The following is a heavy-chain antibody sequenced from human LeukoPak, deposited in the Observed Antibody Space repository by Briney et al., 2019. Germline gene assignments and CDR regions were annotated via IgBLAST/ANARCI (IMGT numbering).Heavy chain of an antibody. CDR3: AKGDSSGPLNGMDV. CDR2: ISGNDGTT. V-gene: IGHV3-23*01. Sequence: HPGGSLRLSCAASGFTFSSYWMQWVRQAPGKGLEWVSAISGNDGTTYYADSVKGRFTISRDTSKNTLYLQMNSLRAEDTALYYCAKGDSSGPLNGMDVWGQGTTVTVSS. CDR1: GFTFSSYW. J-gene: IGHJ6*02. D-gene: IGHD6-19*01.